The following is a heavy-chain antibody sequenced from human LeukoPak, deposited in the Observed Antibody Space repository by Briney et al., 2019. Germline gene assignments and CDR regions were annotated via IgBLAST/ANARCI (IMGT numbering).Heavy chain of an antibody. CDR3: ARDGPPYCGGDCYSY. V-gene: IGHV1-2*02. CDR1: GYTFTGYY. J-gene: IGHJ4*02. CDR2: INPNSGGT. D-gene: IGHD2-21*01. Sequence: ASVKVSCKASGYTFTGYYMHWVRQAPGQGLEWMGWINPNSGGTNYAQKFQGRVTITRDTSISTAYMELSRLRSDDTAVYYCARDGPPYCGGDCYSYWGQGTLVTVSS.